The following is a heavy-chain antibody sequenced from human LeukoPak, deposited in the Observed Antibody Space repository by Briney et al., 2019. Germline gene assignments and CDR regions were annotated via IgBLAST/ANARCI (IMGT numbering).Heavy chain of an antibody. CDR1: GFTFSSYG. Sequence: GGSLRLSCAASGFTFSSYGMHWVRQAPGKGLEWVAFIRYDGSNKYYADSVKGRFTISRDNSKNTLYLQMNGLRAEDTAVYYCAKDGPTYYYDSSGYPRWYYFDYWGQGTLVTVSS. CDR2: IRYDGSNK. V-gene: IGHV3-30*02. J-gene: IGHJ4*02. D-gene: IGHD3-22*01. CDR3: AKDGPTYYYDSSGYPRWYYFDY.